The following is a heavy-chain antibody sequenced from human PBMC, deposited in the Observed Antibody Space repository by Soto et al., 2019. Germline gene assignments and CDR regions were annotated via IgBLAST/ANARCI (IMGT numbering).Heavy chain of an antibody. D-gene: IGHD6-13*01. V-gene: IGHV1-8*01. CDR3: ASSAGTRVYYYYYYGMDV. CDR1: GGSFSRNT. CDR2: IMPIFGNT. J-gene: IGHJ6*02. Sequence: ASVKVSCKASGGSFSRNTISWLRQAPGQGLEWMGGIMPIFGNTGYAQKFQGRVTMTRNTSISTAYMELSSLRSEDTAVYYCASSAGTRVYYYYYYGMDVWGQGTTVTVSS.